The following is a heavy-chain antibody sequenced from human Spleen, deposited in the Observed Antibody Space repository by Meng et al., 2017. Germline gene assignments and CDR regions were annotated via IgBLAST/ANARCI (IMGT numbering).Heavy chain of an antibody. CDR2: ISSDGTTI. D-gene: IGHD5-18*01. J-gene: IGHJ4*02. CDR3: ARGGRGNSYDTIDY. V-gene: IGHV3-48*03. CDR1: GFTFSTFE. Sequence: GESLKISCAASGFTFSTFEMYWVRQAPGKGLEWLSYISSDGTTIDYADSVKGRFTISRDNAKNSLSLQMNSLRAEDTAVYFCARGGRGNSYDTIDYWGQGTLVTVSS.